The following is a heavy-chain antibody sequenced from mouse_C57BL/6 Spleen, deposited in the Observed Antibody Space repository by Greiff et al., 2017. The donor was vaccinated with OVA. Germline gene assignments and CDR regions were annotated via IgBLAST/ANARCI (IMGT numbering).Heavy chain of an antibody. CDR3: ARKNAYYSNYTYAMDY. V-gene: IGHV2-9-1*01. CDR1: GFSLTSYA. D-gene: IGHD2-5*01. J-gene: IGHJ4*01. CDR2: IWTGGGT. Sequence: VKLVESGPGLVAPSQSLSITCTVSGFSLTSYAISLVRQPPRKGLEWLCVIWTGGGTNYNSALKSRLSISKDNSKSQVFLKMNSLQTDDTARYYCARKNAYYSNYTYAMDYWGQGTSVTVSS.